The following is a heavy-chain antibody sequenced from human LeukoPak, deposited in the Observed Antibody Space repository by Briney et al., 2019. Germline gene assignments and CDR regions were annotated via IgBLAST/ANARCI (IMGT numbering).Heavy chain of an antibody. V-gene: IGHV4-59*01. CDR2: IYYSGRT. Sequence: SETLSLTCTVSGGSISSYYWSWIRQPPGKGLEWIGYIYYSGRTNYNPSLKSRVTISVDTSKNQFSLKLSSVTAADTAVYYCARVGSIAAAGPTFDYWGQGTLVTVSS. J-gene: IGHJ4*02. CDR1: GGSISSYY. CDR3: ARVGSIAAAGPTFDY. D-gene: IGHD6-13*01.